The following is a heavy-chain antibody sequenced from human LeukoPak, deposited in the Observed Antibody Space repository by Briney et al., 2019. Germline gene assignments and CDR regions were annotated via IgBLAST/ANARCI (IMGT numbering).Heavy chain of an antibody. CDR1: GFTFSKYA. CDR3: AKEFYYDILTGRDY. Sequence: GGSLRLSCAASGFTFSKYAVTWVRQAPGKGLEWVSVISGSGASTYYADSVKGRFTISRDNSKNTLYLQMNSLRAEDTAVYYCAKEFYYDILTGRDYWGQGTLVIVSS. CDR2: ISGSGAST. J-gene: IGHJ4*02. D-gene: IGHD3-9*01. V-gene: IGHV3-23*01.